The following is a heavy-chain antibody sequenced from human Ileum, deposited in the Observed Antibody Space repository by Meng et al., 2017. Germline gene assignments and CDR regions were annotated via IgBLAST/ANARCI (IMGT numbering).Heavy chain of an antibody. CDR2: IYLAGSP. V-gene: IGHV4-4*02. J-gene: IGHJ4*02. D-gene: IGHD2-15*01. CDR3: VRHGGKYFDS. Sequence: GQLHGSGPGLVAPAGTLSRTCTVSGGSISSSFYWSWVRQSPGKGLEWIGQIYLAGSPNYNPSLESRVTISVDKSKNQFSLRLTSVTAADTAIFYCVRHGGKYFDSWGQGTLVTVSS. CDR1: GGSISSSFY.